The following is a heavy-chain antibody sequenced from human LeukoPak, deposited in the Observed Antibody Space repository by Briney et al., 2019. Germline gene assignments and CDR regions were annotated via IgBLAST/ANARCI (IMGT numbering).Heavy chain of an antibody. CDR1: GFTFSSYG. D-gene: IGHD2-15*01. J-gene: IGHJ4*02. CDR3: ARGSPYCSGGSCYLDY. V-gene: IGHV3-30*03. CDR2: ISYDGSNK. Sequence: GGSLRLSCAASGFTFSSYGMHWVRQAPGKGLEWVAVISYDGSNKYYADSVKGRFTISRDNSKNTLYLQMNSLRAEDTAVYYCARGSPYCSGGSCYLDYWGQGTLVTVSS.